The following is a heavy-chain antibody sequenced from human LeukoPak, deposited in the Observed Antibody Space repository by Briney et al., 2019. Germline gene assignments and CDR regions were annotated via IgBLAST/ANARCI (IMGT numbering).Heavy chain of an antibody. D-gene: IGHD3-9*01. Sequence: ASVKVSCKASGYTFTGNYMHWVRQAPGQGLEWMGWINHNSGVTKYAKNFQGRVTMTRDTSITTAYMELRSLRSDDTAVYYCARGSDILTGYYYYWGQGTLVTVSS. CDR3: ARGSDILTGYYYY. J-gene: IGHJ4*02. CDR1: GYTFTGNY. CDR2: INHNSGVT. V-gene: IGHV1-2*02.